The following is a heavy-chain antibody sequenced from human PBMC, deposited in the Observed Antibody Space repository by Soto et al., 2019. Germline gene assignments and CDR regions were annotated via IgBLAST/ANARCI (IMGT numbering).Heavy chain of an antibody. CDR1: GYTFTTYG. D-gene: IGHD3-22*01. CDR2: ISAYSGDT. V-gene: IGHV1-18*01. CDR3: VRDSEPMTPIITLAY. Sequence: QVQMVQSANEVKRPGASVKVSCKASGYTFTTYGISWVRQAPGQGLEWMGWISAYSGDTKYAPKVQGRVTLTRDICTNTAYVELRGPRSDDPPMYFCVRDSEPMTPIITLAYLGQGTLVSVSS. J-gene: IGHJ4*02.